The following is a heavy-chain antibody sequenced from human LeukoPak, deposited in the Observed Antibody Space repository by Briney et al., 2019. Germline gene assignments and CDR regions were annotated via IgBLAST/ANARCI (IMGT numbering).Heavy chain of an antibody. CDR1: GGSISSSY. J-gene: IGHJ4*02. V-gene: IGHV4-59*08. CDR3: ANRGYSYGEGYFDY. Sequence: SETLSLTCTVSGGSISSSYWSWIRQPPGKGLEWIGYIYYSGSTNYNPSLKSRVTISVDTSKNQFSLKLSSVTAADTAVYYCANRGYSYGEGYFDYWGQGTLVTVSS. CDR2: IYYSGST. D-gene: IGHD5-18*01.